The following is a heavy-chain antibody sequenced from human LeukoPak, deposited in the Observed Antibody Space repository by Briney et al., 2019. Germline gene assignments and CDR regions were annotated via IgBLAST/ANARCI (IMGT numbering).Heavy chain of an antibody. D-gene: IGHD3-22*01. Sequence: GGSLRLSCAASGFSFRTYAMSWVRQAPGKGLDWVSAISDDSAKIYYAASVKGRFTISRDNSKNTLFVQMNSLRAEDTAVYYCAREYDSSWPSWGQGTLVTVSS. CDR3: AREYDSSWPS. V-gene: IGHV3-23*01. J-gene: IGHJ5*02. CDR1: GFSFRTYA. CDR2: ISDDSAKI.